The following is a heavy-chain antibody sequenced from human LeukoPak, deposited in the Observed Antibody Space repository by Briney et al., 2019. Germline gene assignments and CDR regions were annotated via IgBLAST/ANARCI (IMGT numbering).Heavy chain of an antibody. CDR1: GYIFTSYG. J-gene: IGHJ4*02. D-gene: IGHD6-25*01. CDR2: ISAYNGNT. V-gene: IGHV1-18*01. CDR3: ARSRPTSPWNIAALDY. Sequence: ASVKVSCKASGYIFTSYGISWVRQAPGQGLEWMGWISAYNGNTNYEQKVQGRVTMTTDTSTSTAYMELRSLRSDDTAVYYCARSRPTSPWNIAALDYWGQGTLVTVSS.